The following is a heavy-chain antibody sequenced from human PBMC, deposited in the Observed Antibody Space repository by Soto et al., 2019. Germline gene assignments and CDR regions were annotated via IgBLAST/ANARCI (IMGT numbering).Heavy chain of an antibody. D-gene: IGHD2-2*01. CDR2: INHSGST. CDR3: AREHIVAVPAAIRAGGWFDP. CDR1: GGSFSGYY. V-gene: IGHV4-34*01. J-gene: IGHJ5*02. Sequence: SETLSLTCAVYGGSFSGYYWSWIRQPPGKGLEWIGEINHSGSTNYNPSLKSRVTISVDTSKNQFSLKLSSVTAADTAVYYCAREHIVAVPAAIRAGGWFDPWGQGTLVT.